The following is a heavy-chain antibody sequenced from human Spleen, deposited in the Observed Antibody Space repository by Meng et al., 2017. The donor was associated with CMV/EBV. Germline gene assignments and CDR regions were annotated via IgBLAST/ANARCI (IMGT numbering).Heavy chain of an antibody. CDR3: ARGSLYYYGSGRGGFDY. V-gene: IGHV4-34*01. D-gene: IGHD3-10*01. CDR1: GGSFSGYY. J-gene: IGHJ4*02. CDR2: INHSGST. Sequence: QRHAQQWGAGLFKPSETLSLTCAVYGGSFSGYYWSWIRQPPGKGLEWIGEINHSGSTNYNPSLKSRVTISVDTSKNQFSLKLSSVTAADTAVYYCARGSLYYYGSGRGGFDYWGQGTLVTVSS.